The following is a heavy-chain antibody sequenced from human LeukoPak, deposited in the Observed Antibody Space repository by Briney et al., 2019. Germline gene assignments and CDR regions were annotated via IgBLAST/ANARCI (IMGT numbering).Heavy chain of an antibody. CDR1: GFTFSSYA. CDR2: ISGSGGKT. CDR3: ARGSWRVARIPDY. D-gene: IGHD5-12*01. Sequence: PGGSLRLSCAASGFTFSSYAMNWVRQAPGKGLEWVSGISGSGGKTYYADSVRGRFTISRDNSKNTLYLQMNSLRADDTAVYYCARGSWRVARIPDYWGQGTLVTVSS. J-gene: IGHJ4*02. V-gene: IGHV3-23*01.